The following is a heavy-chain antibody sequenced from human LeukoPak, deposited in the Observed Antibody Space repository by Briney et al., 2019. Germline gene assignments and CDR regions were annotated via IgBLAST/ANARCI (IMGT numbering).Heavy chain of an antibody. CDR3: ARGPEYYYDSSGYDNWFDP. V-gene: IGHV1-2*02. D-gene: IGHD3-22*01. Sequence: EASVKVSCKASGYTFTGYYMHWVRQAPGQGLEWMGWINPNSGGTNYAQKFQGRVTMTRNTSISTAYMELSSLRSEDTAVYYCARGPEYYYDSSGYDNWFDPWGQGTLVTVSS. J-gene: IGHJ5*02. CDR1: GYTFTGYY. CDR2: INPNSGGT.